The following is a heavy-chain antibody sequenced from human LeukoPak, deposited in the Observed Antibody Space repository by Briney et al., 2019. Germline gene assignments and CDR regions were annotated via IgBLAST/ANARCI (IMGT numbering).Heavy chain of an antibody. CDR1: GNSISSGYY. CDR3: AGQHDSNGYYFY. J-gene: IGHJ4*02. V-gene: IGHV4-38-2*01. D-gene: IGHD3-22*01. Sequence: PSETLSPTCAVTGNSISSGYYWGWIRQPPGKGLEWIGSIYHSGSTYYNPSLKSRVTISVDTSKNRFSLKLSPVTAADTAVYYCAGQHDSNGYYFYWGQGTLVTVSS. CDR2: IYHSGST.